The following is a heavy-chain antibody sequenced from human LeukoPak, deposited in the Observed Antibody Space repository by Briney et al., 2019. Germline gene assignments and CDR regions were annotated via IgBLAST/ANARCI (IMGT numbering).Heavy chain of an antibody. CDR3: AKDRGRSGWNGLDY. CDR2: ISGSGDDT. D-gene: IGHD6-19*01. Sequence: QSGGSLRLSCAASGFTFSSYAMSWVRQAPGKGLEWVSTISGSGDDTYYADSVKGRFTISRDNSKNTLYLQMISLRAEDTAVYYCAKDRGRSGWNGLDYWGQGTLVTVSS. J-gene: IGHJ4*02. CDR1: GFTFSSYA. V-gene: IGHV3-23*01.